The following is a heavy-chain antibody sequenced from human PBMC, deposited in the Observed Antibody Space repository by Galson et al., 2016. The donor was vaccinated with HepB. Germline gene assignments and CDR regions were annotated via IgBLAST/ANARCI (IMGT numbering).Heavy chain of an antibody. CDR3: ARAATALRSGWRTLAPRFYYNGMDV. CDR1: GDSVSNKNVA. J-gene: IGHJ6*02. V-gene: IGHV6-1*01. Sequence: CAISGDSVSNKNVAWNWIRRSPSRGLEWLGGTYSKSKWHYDYADSVKSRITINPDTSKNQFSLQLSSVTPEDTAVYYCARAATALRSGWRTLAPRFYYNGMDVWGQGTTVTVSS. CDR2: TYSKSKWHY. D-gene: IGHD6-19*01.